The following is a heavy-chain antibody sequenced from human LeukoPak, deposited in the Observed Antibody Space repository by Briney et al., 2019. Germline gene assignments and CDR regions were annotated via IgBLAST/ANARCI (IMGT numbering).Heavy chain of an antibody. CDR3: ARGPSGSYYGMDV. J-gene: IGHJ6*02. V-gene: IGHV4-59*01. D-gene: IGHD1-26*01. Sequence: SETLPLTCGVSGGSISSYYWSWIRQPPGKGLEWIGYIYYSGSTNYNPFLKSRVTISVDTSKNQFSLKLNSVTAADTAVYYCARGPSGSYYGMDVWGQGTTVTVSS. CDR2: IYYSGST. CDR1: GGSISSYY.